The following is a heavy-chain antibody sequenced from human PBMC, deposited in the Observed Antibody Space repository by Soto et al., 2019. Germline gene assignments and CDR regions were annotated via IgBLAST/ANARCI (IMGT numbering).Heavy chain of an antibody. Sequence: SQTLSLTCAISGDSVSSNSAAWNWIRQSPSRGLEWLGRTYYRSKWYNDYAVSVKSRITINPDTSKNQSSLQLNSVTPEDTAVYYCARDQSYSSSWYLNWFDPWGQGTLVTVSS. CDR1: GDSVSSNSAA. D-gene: IGHD6-13*01. V-gene: IGHV6-1*01. CDR2: TYYRSKWYN. CDR3: ARDQSYSSSWYLNWFDP. J-gene: IGHJ5*02.